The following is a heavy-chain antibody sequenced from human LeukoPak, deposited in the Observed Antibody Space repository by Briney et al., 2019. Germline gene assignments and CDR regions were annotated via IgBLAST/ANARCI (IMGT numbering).Heavy chain of an antibody. CDR1: GGSFSGYY. CDR3: ARAWAYSSGLHLGEYFDY. D-gene: IGHD6-19*01. J-gene: IGHJ4*02. CDR2: INHSGST. V-gene: IGHV4-34*01. Sequence: SETLSLTCAVYGGSFSGYYWSWIRQPPGKGLEWIGEINHSGSTNYNPSLKSRVTISVDTSKNQFSLKLSSVTAADTAVYYCARAWAYSSGLHLGEYFDYWGQGTLVTVSS.